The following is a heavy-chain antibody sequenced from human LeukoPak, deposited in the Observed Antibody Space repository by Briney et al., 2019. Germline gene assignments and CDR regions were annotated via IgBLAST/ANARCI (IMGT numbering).Heavy chain of an antibody. CDR3: ARGVRSEYSIVVVPAAKDPVNWFDP. V-gene: IGHV1-18*01. Sequence: ASVKVSCKASGYTFTSYGISWVRQAPGQGLEWMGWISAYNGNTNYAQKFQGRVTITADKSTSTAYMELSSLRSEDTAVYYCARGVRSEYSIVVVPAAKDPVNWFDPWGQGTLVTVSS. CDR1: GYTFTSYG. J-gene: IGHJ5*02. CDR2: ISAYNGNT. D-gene: IGHD2-2*01.